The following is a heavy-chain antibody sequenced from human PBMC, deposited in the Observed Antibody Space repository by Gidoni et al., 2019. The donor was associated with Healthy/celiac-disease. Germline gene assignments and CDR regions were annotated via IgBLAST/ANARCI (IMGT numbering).Heavy chain of an antibody. CDR2: INPNSGGT. Sequence: QVQLVQSGAEVKKPGASVKVACKVSGYTFTGYYMHWVRQAPGPGLEWMGWINPNSGGTNYAQKFQGWVTMTRDTSISTAYMELSRLRSDDTAVYYCARTHSIGDYYYGMDVWGQGTTVTVSS. D-gene: IGHD3-10*01. V-gene: IGHV1-2*04. CDR1: GYTFTGYY. J-gene: IGHJ6*02. CDR3: ARTHSIGDYYYGMDV.